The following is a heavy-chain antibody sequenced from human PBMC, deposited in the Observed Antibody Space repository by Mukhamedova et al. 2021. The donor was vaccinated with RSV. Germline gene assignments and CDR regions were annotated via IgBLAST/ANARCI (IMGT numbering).Heavy chain of an antibody. V-gene: IGHV5-51*01. D-gene: IGHD4-17*01. J-gene: IGHJ6*03. CDR2: IYPGDSDT. Sequence: GWVRQMPGKGLGWMGIIYPGDSDTRYSPSFQGQVTISADKSISTAYLQWSSLKASDTAMYYCARHRGGSYGDYGAVYYYYMDVWG. CDR3: ARHRGGSYGDYGAVYYYYMDV.